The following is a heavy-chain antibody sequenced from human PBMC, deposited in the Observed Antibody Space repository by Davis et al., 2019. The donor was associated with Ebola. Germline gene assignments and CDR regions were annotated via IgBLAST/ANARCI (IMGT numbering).Heavy chain of an antibody. J-gene: IGHJ5*02. CDR3: ARGKPFGSSFWFDP. CDR1: GGSFSGYS. CDR2: IYHSGST. D-gene: IGHD6-13*01. Sequence: MPSETLSLTCAVYGGSFSGYSWSWIRQPPGKGLEWIGYIYHSGSTYYNPSLKSRVTISVDRSKNQFSLKLSSVTAADTAVYYCARGKPFGSSFWFDPWGQGTLVTVSS. V-gene: IGHV4-30-2*01.